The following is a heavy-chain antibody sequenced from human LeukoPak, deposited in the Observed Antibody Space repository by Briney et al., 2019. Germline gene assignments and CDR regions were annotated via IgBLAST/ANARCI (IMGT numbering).Heavy chain of an antibody. CDR1: GYTFTSYG. Sequence: ASVKVSCKASGYTFTSYGISWVRQAPGQGLEWMGWISAYNGNTNYAQKFQGRVTMTRDMSTSTVYMELSSLRSEDTAVYYCARGGYYDFWSGPTEYNWFDPWGQGTLVTVSS. D-gene: IGHD3-3*01. V-gene: IGHV1-18*01. CDR2: ISAYNGNT. CDR3: ARGGYYDFWSGPTEYNWFDP. J-gene: IGHJ5*02.